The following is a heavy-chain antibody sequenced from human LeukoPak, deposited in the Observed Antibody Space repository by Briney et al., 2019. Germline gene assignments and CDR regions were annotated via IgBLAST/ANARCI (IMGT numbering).Heavy chain of an antibody. CDR1: GFTFSSYS. CDR2: ISSSGSYI. J-gene: IGHJ4*02. V-gene: IGHV3-21*01. D-gene: IGHD3-10*01. Sequence: GGSLRLSCAVSGFTFSSYSMNWVRQAPGKGLEWVSLISSSGSYIYYAESVKGRFTISRDNAKNSVYVQMNSLRAEDTAVYYCARGEYGSGSYHIDYWGQGTLVTVSS. CDR3: ARGEYGSGSYHIDY.